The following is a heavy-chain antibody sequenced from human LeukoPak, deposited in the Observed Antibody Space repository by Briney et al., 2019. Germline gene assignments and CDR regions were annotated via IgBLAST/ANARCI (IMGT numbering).Heavy chain of an antibody. CDR3: ASEGHYDILTGYWEPIDY. J-gene: IGHJ4*02. CDR2: INSDGSST. V-gene: IGHV3-74*01. D-gene: IGHD3-9*01. Sequence: GGSLRLSCAASGFTFSSYWMHWVRQAPGKGLVWVSRINSDGSSTSYADSVKGRFTISRDNAKNTLYLQMNSLRAEDTAVYYCASEGHYDILTGYWEPIDYWGQGTLVTVSS. CDR1: GFTFSSYW.